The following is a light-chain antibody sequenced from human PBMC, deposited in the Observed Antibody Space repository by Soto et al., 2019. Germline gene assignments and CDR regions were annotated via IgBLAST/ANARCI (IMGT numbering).Light chain of an antibody. Sequence: QSVLTQPASVSGSPGQSIAISCTGTSSDVGSYNYVSWYQQHPGKAPKLMIYDVSNRPSGVSDRFSGSKSGNTASLTISGLQADDEADYFCNSYTSSSTYVFGTGTKVTV. J-gene: IGLJ1*01. CDR1: SSDVGSYNY. V-gene: IGLV2-14*03. CDR3: NSYTSSSTYV. CDR2: DVS.